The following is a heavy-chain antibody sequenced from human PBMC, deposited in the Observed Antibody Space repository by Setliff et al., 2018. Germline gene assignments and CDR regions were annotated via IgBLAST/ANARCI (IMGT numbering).Heavy chain of an antibody. CDR3: TRGGERYHTAN. Sequence: SETLSLTCAVSGVSVNSLTWWSWVRQTPGKGLEWIGFIYHDGNPKSNPSVKYNPSLKSRVTMSTDKSKNQFSLNLRSVTAADTAVYYCTRGGERYHTANWGQGLLVTVSS. J-gene: IGHJ4*02. V-gene: IGHV4-28*03. CDR1: GVSVNSLTW. D-gene: IGHD2-2*01. CDR2: IYHDGNPK.